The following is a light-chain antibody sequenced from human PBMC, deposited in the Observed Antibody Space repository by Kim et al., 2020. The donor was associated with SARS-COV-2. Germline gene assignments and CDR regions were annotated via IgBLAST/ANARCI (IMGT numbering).Light chain of an antibody. CDR1: SAPVYTSND. CDR3: GLYVGSGISV. CDR2: STN. J-gene: IGLJ3*02. V-gene: IGLV8-61*01. Sequence: GGTYRFNCFFNSAPVYTSNDPVRYQKPPGQAPRTLIYSTNTRSAGVPDRSSGSILGSKAALTVTGAQADDECDYYCGLYVGSGISVFGGGTQLTVL.